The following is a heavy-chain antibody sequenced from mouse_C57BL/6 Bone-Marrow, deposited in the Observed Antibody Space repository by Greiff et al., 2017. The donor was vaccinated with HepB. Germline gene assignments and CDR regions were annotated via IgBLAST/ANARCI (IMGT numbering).Heavy chain of an antibody. V-gene: IGHV7-3*01. CDR2: IRNKANGYTT. Sequence: EVKLVESGGGLVQPGGSLSVSCTASGFTFNDDYMNWVRQPPGKALEWLGFIRNKANGYTTEYNASVKGRLTISRANSQSILYLQMQALRAEDSDSYDVARCSYAWRADLWCKGTTFTVSS. D-gene: IGHD2-12*01. CDR3: ARCSYAWRADL. CDR1: GFTFNDDY. J-gene: IGHJ1*03.